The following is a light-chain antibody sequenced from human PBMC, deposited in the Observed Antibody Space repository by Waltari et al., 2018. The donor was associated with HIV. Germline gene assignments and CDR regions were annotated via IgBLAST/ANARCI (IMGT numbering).Light chain of an antibody. V-gene: IGLV10-54*04. Sequence: QAGLTQPPSVSKALRQTAPRTCTGNHRTVGNQRAPWLHQHQGHPPKLLSYRNNNRPSGISERFSASRSGNIASLNITGLQPEDESDYYCSAWDSSLGEWVFGGGTKLTVL. CDR3: SAWDSSLGEWV. CDR1: HRTVGNQR. CDR2: RNN. J-gene: IGLJ2*01.